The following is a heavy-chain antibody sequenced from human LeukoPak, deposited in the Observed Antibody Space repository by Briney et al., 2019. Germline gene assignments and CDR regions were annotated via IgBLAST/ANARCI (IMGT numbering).Heavy chain of an antibody. CDR3: ALGGRYYYDSSGYYLFDY. D-gene: IGHD3-22*01. CDR2: IIPIFGTA. J-gene: IGHJ4*02. Sequence: EASVKVSCKASGGTFSSYAISWVRQAPGQGLEWMGGIIPIFGTANYAQKFQGRVTITTDESTSTAYMELSSLRSEDTAVYYCALGGRYYYDSSGYYLFDYWGQGTLVTVSS. CDR1: GGTFSSYA. V-gene: IGHV1-69*05.